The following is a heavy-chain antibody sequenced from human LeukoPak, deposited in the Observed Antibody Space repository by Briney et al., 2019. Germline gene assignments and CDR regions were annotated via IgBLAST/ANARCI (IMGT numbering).Heavy chain of an antibody. J-gene: IGHJ6*03. CDR3: GRGARPPHYYYYMDV. CDR2: ILPILGTA. Sequence: ASVKVSCKASGGTFSSYAISWVRQAPGQGLEWMGGILPILGTANYAQKFQGRVTISADKSTSTAYMELSSLRSEDTAVYYCGRGARPPHYYYYMDVWGKGTTVTVSS. CDR1: GGTFSSYA. V-gene: IGHV1-69*06. D-gene: IGHD5-12*01.